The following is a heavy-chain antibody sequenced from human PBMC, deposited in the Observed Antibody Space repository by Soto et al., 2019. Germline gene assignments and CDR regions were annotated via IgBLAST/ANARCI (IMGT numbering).Heavy chain of an antibody. CDR2: IIPIFGTA. Sequence: ASVKVSCKASGGTFSSYAISWVRQAPGQGLEWMGGIIPIFGTANYAQKFQGRVTITADESTSTAYMELSSLRSEDTAVYYCARDRNIVATIYNYYGMDVWGQGTTITVSS. D-gene: IGHD5-12*01. J-gene: IGHJ6*02. V-gene: IGHV1-69*13. CDR3: ARDRNIVATIYNYYGMDV. CDR1: GGTFSSYA.